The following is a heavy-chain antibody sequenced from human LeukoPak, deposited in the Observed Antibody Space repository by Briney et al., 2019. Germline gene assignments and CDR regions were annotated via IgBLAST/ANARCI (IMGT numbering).Heavy chain of an antibody. J-gene: IGHJ5*02. V-gene: IGHV3-11*01. D-gene: IGHD3-16*01. CDR3: AGARGLGPGGYFDP. CDR2: ISYSGCSI. CDR1: GFTFSIYY. Sequence: GASLRLSCASSGFTFSIYYMTWLRAAPGKGLEGIPYISYSGCSIYYAHSVRGRLTVSRDNPTNSLYLQMNSPRADDTAVYYCAGARGLGPGGYFDPWGQGTLVTVSS.